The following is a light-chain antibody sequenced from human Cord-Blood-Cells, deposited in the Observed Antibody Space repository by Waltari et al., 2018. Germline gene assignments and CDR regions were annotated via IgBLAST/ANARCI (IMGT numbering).Light chain of an antibody. CDR3: CSYAGSSTYV. CDR2: EGS. V-gene: IGLV2-23*01. Sequence: QSALTQPASVSGSPGQSITISCPGTSSDVGGYNLVSWYHQTPGKAPKLMIYEGSKRPSGVSNLFSGSKSGNTASLTISGLQAEDEADYYCCSYAGSSTYVFGTGTKVTVL. CDR1: SSDVGGYNL. J-gene: IGLJ1*01.